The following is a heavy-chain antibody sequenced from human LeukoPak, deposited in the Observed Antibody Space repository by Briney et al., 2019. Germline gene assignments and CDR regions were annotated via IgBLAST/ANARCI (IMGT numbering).Heavy chain of an antibody. D-gene: IGHD3-16*01. J-gene: IGHJ4*02. V-gene: IGHV3-23*01. CDR1: GFTVSSNY. Sequence: GGSLRLSRAASGFTVSSNYMSWVRQAPGKGLEWVSAISGSGGSTYYADSVKGRFTISRDNSKNTLYLQMNSLRAEDTAVYYCATKRLGYWGQGTLVTVSS. CDR2: ISGSGGST. CDR3: ATKRLGY.